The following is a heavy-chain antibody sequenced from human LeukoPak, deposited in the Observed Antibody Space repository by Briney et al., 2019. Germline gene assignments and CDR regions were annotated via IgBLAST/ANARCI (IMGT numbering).Heavy chain of an antibody. D-gene: IGHD3-3*01. CDR3: ARDFTPEWFDIH. V-gene: IGHV3-30*04. Sequence: QPGGSLRLSCVASGLAFSSYSMHWVRQAPGKGLEWVGVISYDGSDEYYTDSVKGRFTISRDNSKNTVYLQMNSLRADDTAVYYCARDFTPEWFDIHWGQGTLVTVSS. CDR1: GLAFSSYS. CDR2: ISYDGSDE. J-gene: IGHJ4*02.